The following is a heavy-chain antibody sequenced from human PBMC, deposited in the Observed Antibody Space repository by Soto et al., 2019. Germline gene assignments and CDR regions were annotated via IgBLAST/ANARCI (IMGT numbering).Heavy chain of an antibody. J-gene: IGHJ4*02. D-gene: IGHD5-18*01. Sequence: SETLSLTCTVSGGSVSSGSYYWTWVRQPPGKGLEWIGNIHNNGTTNYNPSLQNRVTLSIDTSKNQYSLQLTSVTAADAALYYCARDIRGFSRALDYWGRGTPVTVSS. CDR1: GGSVSSGSYY. V-gene: IGHV4-61*01. CDR3: ARDIRGFSRALDY. CDR2: IHNNGTT.